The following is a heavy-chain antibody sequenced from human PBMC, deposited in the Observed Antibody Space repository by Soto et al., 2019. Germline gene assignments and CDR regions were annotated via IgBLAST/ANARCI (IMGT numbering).Heavy chain of an antibody. Sequence: TSETLSLTCTVSGGSISSYYWSWIRQPPGKGLEWIGYIYYSGSTNYNPSLKSRVTISLDTSKNQFSLKLSSVTAADTAVYYCARRYGYSFDYWGQGTLVTVSS. CDR3: ARRYGYSFDY. V-gene: IGHV4-59*08. CDR1: GGSISSYY. D-gene: IGHD1-1*01. J-gene: IGHJ4*02. CDR2: IYYSGST.